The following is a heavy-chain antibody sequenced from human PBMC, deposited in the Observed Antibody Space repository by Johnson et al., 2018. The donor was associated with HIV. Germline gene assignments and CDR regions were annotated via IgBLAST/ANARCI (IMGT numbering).Heavy chain of an antibody. D-gene: IGHD6-6*01. CDR2: INWNGGST. J-gene: IGHJ3*02. V-gene: IGHV3-20*04. Sequence: EVQLVESGGVVVQPGGSLRLSCAASGFTFDDYGMSWVRQAPGKGLEWVYGINWNGGSTGYADSVKGRFTISRDNAKNSLYLQMNSMRAEDTALYYCAREGIAARPGAFDIWGQGTMVTVSS. CDR3: AREGIAARPGAFDI. CDR1: GFTFDDYG.